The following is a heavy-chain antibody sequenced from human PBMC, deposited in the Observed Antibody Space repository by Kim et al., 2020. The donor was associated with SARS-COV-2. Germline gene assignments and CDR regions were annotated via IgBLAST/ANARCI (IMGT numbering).Heavy chain of an antibody. CDR3: ARARRTTFGVVAGGMDV. Sequence: SETLSLTCTVSGGSISSGGYYWSWIRQHPGKGLEWIGYIYYSGSTYYNPSLKSRVTISVDTSKNQFSLKLSTVTAADTAVYYCARARRTTFGVVAGGMDVWGQGTTVTVSS. D-gene: IGHD3-16*01. V-gene: IGHV4-31*03. J-gene: IGHJ6*02. CDR1: GGSISSGGYY. CDR2: IYYSGST.